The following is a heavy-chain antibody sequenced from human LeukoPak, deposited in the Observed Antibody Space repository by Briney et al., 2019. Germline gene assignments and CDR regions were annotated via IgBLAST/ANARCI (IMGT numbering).Heavy chain of an antibody. D-gene: IGHD6-6*01. Sequence: ASVKVSCKASGYTFTNYDFNWVRQATGQGLGWMGWMNPNSGATGYAQKFQGRVTMTRDTSINTAYMELSSLRSEDTAVYYCARWLVRGSRSSYFDYRGQGTLVTVSS. V-gene: IGHV1-8*01. CDR2: MNPNSGAT. J-gene: IGHJ4*02. CDR3: ARWLVRGSRSSYFDY. CDR1: GYTFTNYD.